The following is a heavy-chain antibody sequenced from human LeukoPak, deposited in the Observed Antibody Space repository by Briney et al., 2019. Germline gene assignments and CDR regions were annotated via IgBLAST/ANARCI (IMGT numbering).Heavy chain of an antibody. Sequence: GGSLRLSCAASGFAFSGSAMHWVRQAPGKGLEWVALISYDGGNEYYGDSVKGRFTVSRDNSKNTLYLQMSSLRADDTAVYYCGRAGFGELHPYVDSWGQGTLVTVSS. CDR3: GRAGFGELHPYVDS. D-gene: IGHD3-16*01. CDR1: GFAFSGSA. V-gene: IGHV3-30*04. CDR2: ISYDGGNE. J-gene: IGHJ4*02.